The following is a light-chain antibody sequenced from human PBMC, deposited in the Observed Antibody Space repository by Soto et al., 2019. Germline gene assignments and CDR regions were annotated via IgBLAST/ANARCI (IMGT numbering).Light chain of an antibody. J-gene: IGKJ1*01. CDR2: DAS. CDR1: QSISSW. Sequence: DIQMTQSPSTLSASVGDRVTITCRASQSISSWLAWYQQKPGKAPKLLIYDASTLQSGVPSRFNGSGSGKEFTLPISSLQPDDFATYYCQQYDIYPRTLGQGTRVDIK. CDR3: QQYDIYPRT. V-gene: IGKV1-5*01.